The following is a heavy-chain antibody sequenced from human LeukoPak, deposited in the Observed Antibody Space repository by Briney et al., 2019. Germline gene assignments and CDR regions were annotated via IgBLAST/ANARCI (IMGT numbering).Heavy chain of an antibody. D-gene: IGHD2-2*01. CDR3: ARASWGYQFDS. CDR2: IYSSGAT. V-gene: IGHV3-66*01. J-gene: IGHJ4*02. Sequence: PGGSLRLSCAASGFTGSTNYVSWVRQAPGKGLEWVSVIYSSGATYYADSVKDRFTISRDNSRNTVDLQMNSLRGEDTAVYYCARASWGYQFDSWGQGTLVTVSS. CDR1: GFTGSTNY.